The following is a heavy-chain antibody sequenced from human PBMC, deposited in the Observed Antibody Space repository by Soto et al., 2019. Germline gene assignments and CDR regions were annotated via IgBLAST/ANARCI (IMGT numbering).Heavy chain of an antibody. CDR1: GDSVSSGACY. CDR2: VYYSGST. J-gene: IGHJ5*02. D-gene: IGHD1-26*01. CDR3: ARVKRSTSRLDP. Sequence: SETLYVTCRVSGDSVSSGACYWSWIRQPPGKGLEWIGYVYYSGSTSYNPSLETGVTISVDTSKNQFSLKLTSVTPADTAIYYCARVKRSTSRLDPWGQGTLVTVSS. V-gene: IGHV4-61*08.